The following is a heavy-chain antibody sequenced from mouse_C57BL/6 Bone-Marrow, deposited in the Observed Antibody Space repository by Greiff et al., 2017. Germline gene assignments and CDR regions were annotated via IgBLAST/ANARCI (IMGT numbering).Heavy chain of an antibody. CDR3: ARSDYDYDAY. J-gene: IGHJ3*01. D-gene: IGHD2-4*01. Sequence: VQLQQSGPELVKPGASVKISCKASGYAFSSSWMNWVKQRPGKGLEWIGRIYPGDGDTNYNGKFKGKATLTADKSSSTAYMQLSSLTSEDSAVYFCARSDYDYDAYWGQGTLVTVSA. CDR1: GYAFSSSW. CDR2: IYPGDGDT. V-gene: IGHV1-82*01.